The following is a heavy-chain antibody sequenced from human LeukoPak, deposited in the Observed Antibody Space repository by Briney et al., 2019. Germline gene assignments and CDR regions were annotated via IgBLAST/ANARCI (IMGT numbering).Heavy chain of an antibody. J-gene: IGHJ3*02. CDR3: ARVTPLVSAFDI. Sequence: ASVKVSCKASGGTFRSYAISWVRQAPGQGLERMGWISAYNGNTNYAQKLQGRVTMTTDTSTSTAYMELRSLRSDDTAVYYCARVTPLVSAFDIWGQGTMVTVSS. D-gene: IGHD1-14*01. V-gene: IGHV1-18*01. CDR2: ISAYNGNT. CDR1: GGTFRSYA.